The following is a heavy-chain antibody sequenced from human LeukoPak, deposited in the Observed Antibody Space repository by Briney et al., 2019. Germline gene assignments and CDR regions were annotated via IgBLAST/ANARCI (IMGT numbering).Heavy chain of an antibody. CDR2: IASSGLNT. CDR3: ARDIELST. V-gene: IGHV3-23*01. J-gene: IGHJ3*01. CDR1: GFMFRDAA. Sequence: GGSLRLSCAASGFMFRDAAMTWVRQAPGKGLEWVSLIASSGLNTYYADSVKGRFTISRDNSKNTVSLQISSLRVEDTAIYYCARDIELSTWGLGTLVTVSS. D-gene: IGHD5-12*01.